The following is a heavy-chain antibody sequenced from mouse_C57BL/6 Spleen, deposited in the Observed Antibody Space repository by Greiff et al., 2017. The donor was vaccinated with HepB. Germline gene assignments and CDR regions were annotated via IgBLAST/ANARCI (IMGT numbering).Heavy chain of an antibody. V-gene: IGHV1-55*01. D-gene: IGHD1-1*01. CDR2: IYPGSGST. CDR1: GYTFTSYW. Sequence: VKLMESGAELVKPGASVKMSCKASGYTFTSYWITWVKQRPGQGLEWIGDIYPGSGSTNYNEKFKSKATLTVDTSSSTAYMQLSSLTSEDAAVYYCARGDYGSGGWFAYWGQGTLVTVSA. CDR3: ARGDYGSGGWFAY. J-gene: IGHJ3*01.